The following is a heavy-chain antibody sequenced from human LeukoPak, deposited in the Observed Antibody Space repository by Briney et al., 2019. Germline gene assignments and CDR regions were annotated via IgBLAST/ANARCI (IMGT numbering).Heavy chain of an antibody. CDR3: ARDIAYWGGDCYSGYFQH. J-gene: IGHJ1*01. V-gene: IGHV3-21*01. CDR1: GFTFSSYS. CDR2: ISSSSSYI. Sequence: GGSLRLSCAASGFTFSSYSMNWVRQAPGKGLECVSSISSSSSYIYYADSVKGRFTISRDNAKNSLYLQMNSLRAEDTAVYYCARDIAYWGGDCYSGYFQHWGQGTLVTVSS. D-gene: IGHD2-21*01.